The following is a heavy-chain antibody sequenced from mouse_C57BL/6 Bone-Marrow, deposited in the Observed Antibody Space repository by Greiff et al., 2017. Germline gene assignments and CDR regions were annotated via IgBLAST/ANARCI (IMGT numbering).Heavy chain of an antibody. Sequence: EVKLVESGGGLVKPGGSLKLSCAASGFTFSSYAMSWVRQTPEKRLEWVATISDGGSYTYYPDNVKGRFTISRDNAKNNLYLQMSHLKSEDTAMYYCASLFKKGYWGQGTLVTVSA. J-gene: IGHJ3*01. D-gene: IGHD6-2*01. V-gene: IGHV5-4*03. CDR3: ASLFKKGY. CDR2: ISDGGSYT. CDR1: GFTFSSYA.